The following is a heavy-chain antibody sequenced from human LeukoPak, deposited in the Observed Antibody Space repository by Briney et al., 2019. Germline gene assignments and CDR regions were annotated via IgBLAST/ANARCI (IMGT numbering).Heavy chain of an antibody. CDR3: ATATGTNSRWFDP. D-gene: IGHD1-7*01. Sequence: SETLSLTCAVYGGSFSGYYWSWIRQPPGKGLEWIGEINHSGRTNYNPSLKSRVTISVDTSKNQFSLKLSSVTAADTAVYYCATATGTNSRWFDPWGQGTLVTVSS. V-gene: IGHV4-34*01. J-gene: IGHJ5*02. CDR1: GGSFSGYY. CDR2: INHSGRT.